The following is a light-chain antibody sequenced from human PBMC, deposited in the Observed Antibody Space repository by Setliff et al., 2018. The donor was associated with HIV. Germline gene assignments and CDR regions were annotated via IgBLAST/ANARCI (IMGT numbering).Light chain of an antibody. V-gene: IGKV3-11*01. CDR1: QSVSSY. J-gene: IGKJ4*01. CDR3: QQRSNWPPGLT. CDR2: DAS. Sequence: EIVLTQSPATLSLSPGERATLSCRASQSVSSYLAWYQQKPGQAPRLLIYDASNRATGIPARFSGSGSGTDFTLTISSLEPEEFAVYYCQQRSNWPPGLTFGGGTKVDIK.